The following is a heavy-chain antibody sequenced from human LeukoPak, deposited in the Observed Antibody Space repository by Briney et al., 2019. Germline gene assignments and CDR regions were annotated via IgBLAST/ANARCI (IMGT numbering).Heavy chain of an antibody. J-gene: IGHJ4*02. V-gene: IGHV4-34*01. CDR2: INHSGST. Sequence: SETLSLTCAVYGGSFSGYYWSWIRQPPGKGLEWIGEINHSGSTNYNPSLKSRVTISVDTSKNQFSLKLSSVTAADTAVYYCARDENGSGSYDYWGQGTLVTVSS. D-gene: IGHD1-26*01. CDR3: ARDENGSGSYDY. CDR1: GGSFSGYY.